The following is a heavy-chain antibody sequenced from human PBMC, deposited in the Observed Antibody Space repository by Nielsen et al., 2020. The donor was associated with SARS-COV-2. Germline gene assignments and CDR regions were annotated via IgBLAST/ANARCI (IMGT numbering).Heavy chain of an antibody. J-gene: IGHJ5*02. V-gene: IGHV1-3*01. D-gene: IGHD5-18*01. CDR3: ARVRGNSYGNWFDP. CDR1: GYTFTSYA. Sequence: ASVKVSCKASGYTFTSYAMHWVRQAPGQRLEWMGWINAGNSNTKYSQKFQGRVTITRDTSASTAYMELSSLSSEDTAVYYCARVRGNSYGNWFDPWGQGTLVTVSS. CDR2: INAGNSNT.